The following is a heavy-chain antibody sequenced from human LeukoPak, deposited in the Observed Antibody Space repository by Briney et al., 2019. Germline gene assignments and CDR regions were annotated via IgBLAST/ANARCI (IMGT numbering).Heavy chain of an antibody. CDR2: INPSGGST. CDR3: AREGAYYDFWSGYYGGQGSWFDP. Sequence: ASVKVSCKASGYTFTSYYMHWVRQAPGQGLEWMGIINPSGGSTSYAQKFQGRVTMTRDTSTSTVYMELSSLRSEDTAVYYCAREGAYYDFWSGYYGGQGSWFDPWGQGTLVTVSS. V-gene: IGHV1-46*01. J-gene: IGHJ5*02. CDR1: GYTFTSYY. D-gene: IGHD3-3*01.